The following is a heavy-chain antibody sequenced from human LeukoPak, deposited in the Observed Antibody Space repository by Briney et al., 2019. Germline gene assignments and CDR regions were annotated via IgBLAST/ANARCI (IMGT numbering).Heavy chain of an antibody. D-gene: IGHD6-19*01. V-gene: IGHV3-23*01. CDR1: GFTFSSYS. CDR3: AKVSGYTSGWYVDFDC. CDR2: INGGGGST. Sequence: GGSLRLSCAASGFTFSSYSMNWVRQAPGKGLEWVSGINGGGGSTYYADSVKGRFTMSRDNSKNTLYLQMSSLRAEDTAVYYCAKVSGYTSGWYVDFDCWGQGSLVTVSS. J-gene: IGHJ4*02.